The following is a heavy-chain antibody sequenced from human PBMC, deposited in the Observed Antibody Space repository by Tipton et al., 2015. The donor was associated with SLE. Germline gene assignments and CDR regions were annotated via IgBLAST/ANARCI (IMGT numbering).Heavy chain of an antibody. V-gene: IGHV3-21*01. J-gene: IGHJ6*02. CDR3: ARDWGIVVVPGYGMDV. CDR2: ISSSSSYI. Sequence: SLRLSCAASGFTFSSYSMNWVRQAPGKGLEWVSSISSSSSYIYYADSVKGRFTISRDNAKNSLYLQMNSLRAEDTAVYYCARDWGIVVVPGYGMDVWGQGTTVTVSS. CDR1: GFTFSSYS. D-gene: IGHD2-2*01.